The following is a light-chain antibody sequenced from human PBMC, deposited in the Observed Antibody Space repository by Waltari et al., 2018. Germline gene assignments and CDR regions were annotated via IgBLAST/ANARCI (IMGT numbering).Light chain of an antibody. V-gene: IGLV3-21*04. CDR1: STGMRH. J-gene: IGLJ1*01. CDR3: QVWDRSRDHV. CDR2: YNT. Sequence: SYVLTPPPSVSVAPGETATITCGGDSTGMRHVHWYQQMAGQALRLVSSYNTVRPSGIPERFSGSTSGTTSTLTISRVEAGDEADYDCQVWDRSRDHVFGAGTKVTVL.